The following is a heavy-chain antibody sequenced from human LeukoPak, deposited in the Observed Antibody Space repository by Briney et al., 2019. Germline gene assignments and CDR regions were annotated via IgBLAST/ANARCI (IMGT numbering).Heavy chain of an antibody. D-gene: IGHD2-2*01. V-gene: IGHV3-53*01. CDR3: ARQTGESTNFDN. Sequence: GGSLRLSCAASGFTVSSSYISWVRQAPGKGLEWVSAIYSGGTTYYADSVRGRFTISRDNSKNTLYLLMNSLRAEDTAMYHCARQTGESTNFDNWGQGTLVTVSS. J-gene: IGHJ4*02. CDR2: IYSGGTT. CDR1: GFTVSSSY.